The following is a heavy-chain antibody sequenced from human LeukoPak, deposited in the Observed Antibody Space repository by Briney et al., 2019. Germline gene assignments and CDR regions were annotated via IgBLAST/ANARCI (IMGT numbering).Heavy chain of an antibody. CDR2: INWNGGST. CDR3: ARGGITIFGNYYYMDV. J-gene: IGHJ6*03. CDR1: GFTFDDYG. Sequence: GGSLRLSCAASGFTFDDYGISWVRQAPGKGLEWVSGINWNGGSTGYADSVKGRFTISRDNAKNSLYLQMNSLRAEDTALYYCARGGITIFGNYYYMDVWGKGTTVTVSS. D-gene: IGHD3-3*01. V-gene: IGHV3-20*04.